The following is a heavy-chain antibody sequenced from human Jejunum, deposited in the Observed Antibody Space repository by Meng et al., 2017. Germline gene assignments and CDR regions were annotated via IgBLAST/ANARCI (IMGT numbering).Heavy chain of an antibody. V-gene: IGHV3-48*03. CDR3: ARDVDWWPLWVDAFDV. D-gene: IGHD2-15*01. CDR1: GFIFSGFE. Sequence: GESLKISCAASGFIFSGFEMNWVRQAPGKGLEWISYISSRGDIIYYADSVEGRFTISRDNAKNSVYLQMNSLRDEDTAVYYCARDVDWWPLWVDAFDVWGQGTMVTVSS. J-gene: IGHJ3*01. CDR2: ISSRGDII.